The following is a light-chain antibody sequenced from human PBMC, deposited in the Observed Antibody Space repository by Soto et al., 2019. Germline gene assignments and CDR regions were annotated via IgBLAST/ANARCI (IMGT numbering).Light chain of an antibody. CDR3: QQRNTYPLFA. CDR2: AAS. CDR1: QDISRY. V-gene: IGKV1-9*01. Sequence: DIQLTQSPSFLSASVGDRVTITCRASQDISRYVAWYQQKAGKAPKLLIYAASTLQKGVPSRFSGSGSGTEFNLTISSLQPDDFATYDYQQRNTYPLFAFGPGTEVYI. J-gene: IGKJ3*01.